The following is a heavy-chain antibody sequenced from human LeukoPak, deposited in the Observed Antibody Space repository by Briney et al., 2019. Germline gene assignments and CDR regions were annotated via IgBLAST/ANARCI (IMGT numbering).Heavy chain of an antibody. CDR3: ARDSGAGFPMDV. V-gene: IGHV1-69*04. J-gene: IGHJ6*02. CDR1: GGTFSSYA. D-gene: IGHD3-10*01. Sequence: SVKVSCKASGGTFSSYAISWVRQAPGQGLEWMGRIIPILGIANYAQKFQGRVTITADKSTSTAYMELSSLRSEDTAVYYCARDSGAGFPMDVWAKGPRSPSP. CDR2: IIPILGIA.